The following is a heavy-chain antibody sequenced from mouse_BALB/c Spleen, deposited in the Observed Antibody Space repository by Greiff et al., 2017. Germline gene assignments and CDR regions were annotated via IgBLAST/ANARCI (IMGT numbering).Heavy chain of an antibody. V-gene: IGHV1-54*01. J-gene: IGHJ4*01. CDR1: GFAFTNYL. CDR3: AREKVKDYETYYAMDY. Sequence: QVHVKQSGAELVRPGTSVKVSCKASGFAFTNYLIEWVKQRPGQGLEWLGVINPGSGGTNNNEKFKGKATLTADTYHSTAYRQLSSLTSEDSAVYVCAREKVKDYETYYAMDYGGQGTSVTVSA. CDR2: INPGSGGT. D-gene: IGHD1-1*01.